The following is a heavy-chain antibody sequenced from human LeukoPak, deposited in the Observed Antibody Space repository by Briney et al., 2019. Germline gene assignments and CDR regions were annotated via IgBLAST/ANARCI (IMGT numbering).Heavy chain of an antibody. V-gene: IGHV1-2*04. CDR2: INPNSGGT. CDR3: ARGKGPWFGELPY. D-gene: IGHD3-10*01. CDR1: GYTFTGYY. Sequence: ASVKVSCKASGYTFTGYYMHWVRQAPGQGLEWMGWINPNSGGTNYAQKFQGWVTMTRDTSISTAYMELSSLRSEDTAVYYCARGKGPWFGELPYWGQGTLVTVSS. J-gene: IGHJ4*02.